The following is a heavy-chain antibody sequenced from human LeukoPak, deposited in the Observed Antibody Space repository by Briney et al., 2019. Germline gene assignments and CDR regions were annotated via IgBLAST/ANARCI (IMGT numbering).Heavy chain of an antibody. CDR2: IRDSGEA. V-gene: IGHV3-66*02. D-gene: IGHD2-15*01. J-gene: IGHJ5*02. CDR3: GSGEAFYADFVRGRFAISRDESENTLYLQMNSLRVEDTAVYFCARDRAALQDWVEFDP. Sequence: GGSLRLSCAVSGFRVSDYYMSWVRQAPGKGLEWVGLIRDSGEAFYADLVGGRFAIPRAEPRKHLNLKLTGPEVRAPPFYFRGSGEAFYADFVRGRFAISRDESENTLYLQMNSLRVEDTAVYFCARDRAALQDWVEFDPWGQGTPVIVSS. CDR1: GFRVSDYY.